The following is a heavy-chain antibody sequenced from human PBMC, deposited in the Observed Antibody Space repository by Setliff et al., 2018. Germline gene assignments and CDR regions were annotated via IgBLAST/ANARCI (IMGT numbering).Heavy chain of an antibody. V-gene: IGHV3-21*06. CDR3: ARSPANGGHDAFDV. J-gene: IGHJ3*01. CDR1: TFTLGTYS. D-gene: IGHD6-25*01. Sequence: GWSLRLSCAASTFTLGTYSMHWVRQAPGKGLAWVSSISPYSDYIYYADSVKGRFTISRDNAKNSLYLQMNSLGAEDTAVYFCARSPANGGHDAFDVWGQGTMVT. CDR2: ISPYSDYI.